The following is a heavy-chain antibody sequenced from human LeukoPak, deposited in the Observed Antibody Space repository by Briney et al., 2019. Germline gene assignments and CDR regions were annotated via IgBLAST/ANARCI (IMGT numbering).Heavy chain of an antibody. D-gene: IGHD3-10*01. V-gene: IGHV1-46*01. CDR2: INPSGGST. CDR3: ARDHQGSGSCNHPRQNYYYGMDV. J-gene: IGHJ6*04. CDR1: GYTFTSYY. Sequence: SVTVSCKASGYTFTSYYMHWVRQAPGQGLEWMGIINPSGGSTSYAQKFQGRVTINWDTSTNTVYMKLSNLRSEDTAVYYCARDHQGSGSCNHPRQNYYYGMDVWGKGTTVTVSS.